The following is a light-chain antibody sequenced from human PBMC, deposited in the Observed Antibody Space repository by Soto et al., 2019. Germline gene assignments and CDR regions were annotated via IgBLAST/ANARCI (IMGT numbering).Light chain of an antibody. Sequence: EIVLTQSPGTLSLSPGERATLSCRASQSVSSSYLAWYQQKTGQAPRLLIYGASSRATGIPDRFSGSGSGTDFTLTISRLEREDFAVYYCQQYGSSPPMYTFGQGTQLEIK. CDR2: GAS. J-gene: IGKJ2*01. CDR3: QQYGSSPPMYT. CDR1: QSVSSSY. V-gene: IGKV3-20*01.